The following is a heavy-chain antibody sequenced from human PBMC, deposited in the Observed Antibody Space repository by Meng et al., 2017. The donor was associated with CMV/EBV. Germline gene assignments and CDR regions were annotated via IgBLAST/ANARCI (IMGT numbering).Heavy chain of an antibody. CDR2: ISSSGSTI. Sequence: GESLKISCAASGFTFSDYYMSWIRQAPGKGLEWVSYISSSGSTIYYADSVKGRFTISRDNAKNSLYLQMNSLRAEDTAVYYCARAQPHDIVVVPAALYYYYGMDVWGQGTTVTVSS. CDR1: GFTFSDYY. J-gene: IGHJ6*02. CDR3: ARAQPHDIVVVPAALYYYYGMDV. V-gene: IGHV3-11*04. D-gene: IGHD2-2*01.